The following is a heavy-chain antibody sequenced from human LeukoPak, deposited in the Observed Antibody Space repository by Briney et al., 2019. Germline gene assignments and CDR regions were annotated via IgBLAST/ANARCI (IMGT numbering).Heavy chain of an antibody. V-gene: IGHV3-48*04. Sequence: PGGSLRLSCAASGFTFSNAWMTWVRQAPGKGLEWVSYISSIGSTIYYADSVKGRFTISRDNAKNSLYLQMNSLRVEDTAVYYCARENDILTGYPRNWFDPWGQGTLVTVSS. CDR1: GFTFSNAW. J-gene: IGHJ5*02. CDR2: ISSIGSTI. CDR3: ARENDILTGYPRNWFDP. D-gene: IGHD3-9*01.